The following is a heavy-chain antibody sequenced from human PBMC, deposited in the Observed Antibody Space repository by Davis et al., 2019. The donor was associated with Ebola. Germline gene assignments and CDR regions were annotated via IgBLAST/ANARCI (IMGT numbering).Heavy chain of an antibody. D-gene: IGHD1/OR15-1a*01. V-gene: IGHV3-23*01. Sequence: GESLKISCAASGFTFSSYAMSWVRQAPGKGLEWVSAISGSGGSTYYADSVKGRFTISRDNSKNTLYLQMNSLRAEDTAVYYCARNTAPSYWGQGTLVTVSS. J-gene: IGHJ4*02. CDR3: ARNTAPSY. CDR2: ISGSGGST. CDR1: GFTFSSYA.